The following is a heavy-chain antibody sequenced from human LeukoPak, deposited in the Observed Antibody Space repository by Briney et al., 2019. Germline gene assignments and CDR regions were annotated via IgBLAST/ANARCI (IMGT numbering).Heavy chain of an antibody. CDR3: ARDAGRLIDY. Sequence: SEILSLTCTVSGGSISSYYWSWIRQPPGKGLEWIGYIYYSGSTNYNPSLKSRVTISVDTSKNQFSLKLSSVTAADTAVYYCARDAGRLIDYWGQGTLVTVSS. J-gene: IGHJ4*02. CDR2: IYYSGST. CDR1: GGSISSYY. D-gene: IGHD1-26*01. V-gene: IGHV4-59*01.